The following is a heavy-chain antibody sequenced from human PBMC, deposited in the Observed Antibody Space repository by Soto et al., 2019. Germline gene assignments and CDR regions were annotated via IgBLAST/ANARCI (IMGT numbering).Heavy chain of an antibody. CDR3: TTDRGAWVRRIAAAGTFPAPSKAVSRPHMDV. CDR1: GFTFSNAW. V-gene: IGHV3-15*07. Sequence: GGSLRLSCAASGFTFSNAWMNWVRQAPGKGLEWVGRIKSKTDGGTTDYAAPVKGRFTISREDSKNTLYLQMNSLKTEDTAVYYCTTDRGAWVRRIAAAGTFPAPSKAVSRPHMDVWGQGTTVTVSS. CDR2: IKSKTDGGTT. J-gene: IGHJ6*02. D-gene: IGHD6-13*01.